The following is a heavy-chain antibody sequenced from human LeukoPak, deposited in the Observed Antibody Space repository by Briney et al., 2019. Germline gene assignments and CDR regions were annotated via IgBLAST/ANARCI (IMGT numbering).Heavy chain of an antibody. CDR1: GFTFNSYA. CDR3: ARGFCSGGSCPMDV. V-gene: IGHV1-3*03. J-gene: IGHJ6*04. Sequence: GGSLRLSCAASGFTFNSYAMHWVRQAPGQRLEWMGWINAGNGNTKYSQEFQGRVTITRDTSASTAYMELSSLRSEDMAVYYCARGFCSGGSCPMDVWGKGTTVTVSS. CDR2: INAGNGNT. D-gene: IGHD2-15*01.